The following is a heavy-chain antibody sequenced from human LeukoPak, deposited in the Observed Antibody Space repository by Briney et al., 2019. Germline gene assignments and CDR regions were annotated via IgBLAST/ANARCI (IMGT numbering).Heavy chain of an antibody. V-gene: IGHV3-30-3*01. D-gene: IGHD3-22*01. CDR1: GFTFSSYA. CDR3: ASLAPWYYYDSSGYYFDY. CDR2: ISYDGSNK. J-gene: IGHJ4*02. Sequence: GGSLRVSCAASGFTFSSYAMHWVRQAPGKGLEWVAVISYDGSNKYYADSVKGRFTISRDNSKNTLYLQMNSLRAEDTAVYYCASLAPWYYYDSSGYYFDYWGQGTLVTVSS.